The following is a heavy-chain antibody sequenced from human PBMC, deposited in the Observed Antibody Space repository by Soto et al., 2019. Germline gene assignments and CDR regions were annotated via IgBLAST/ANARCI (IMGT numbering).Heavy chain of an antibody. J-gene: IGHJ4*02. V-gene: IGHV1-18*01. Sequence: QVQLVQSGAEVKKPGASVKVSCKASGYTFTSYGISWVRQTPGQGLEWMGRISAYNGNTNYAQQLQGRATMTTDTSTSTADVELRSLRSDDTAVYYCARDKGFGELLVWGQGTLVTVSS. CDR3: ARDKGFGELLV. D-gene: IGHD3-10*01. CDR2: ISAYNGNT. CDR1: GYTFTSYG.